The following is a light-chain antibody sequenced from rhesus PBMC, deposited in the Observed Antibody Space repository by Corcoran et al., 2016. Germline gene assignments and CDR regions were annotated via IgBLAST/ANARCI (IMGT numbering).Light chain of an antibody. Sequence: DIQMTQSPSSLSASVGDRVTITCRASQGITNDLAWYQQKQGETPKLLIYEASSLQSGIPSRFSGSGTGTDFTLTISSLQSEDFATDYCQHYYSTPYSFGQGTKVEIK. J-gene: IGKJ2*01. CDR2: EAS. CDR1: QGITND. V-gene: IGKV1-25*01. CDR3: QHYYSTPYS.